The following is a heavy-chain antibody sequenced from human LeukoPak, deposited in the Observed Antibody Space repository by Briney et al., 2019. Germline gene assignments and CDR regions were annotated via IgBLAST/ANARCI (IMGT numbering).Heavy chain of an antibody. CDR2: ISAYNGNK. V-gene: IGHV1-18*04. CDR1: RYTFSGYY. Sequence: TPVNVSCKAFRYTFSGYYMHGLRQAPGQELECMRWISAYNGNKKYAQKLQGRVTMPTDKSTSTAYMELRSLRSDDRAVYYCGRGYISGSTYYFEYWGQGTMVNV. CDR3: GRGYISGSTYYFEY. J-gene: IGHJ4*02. D-gene: IGHD1-26*01.